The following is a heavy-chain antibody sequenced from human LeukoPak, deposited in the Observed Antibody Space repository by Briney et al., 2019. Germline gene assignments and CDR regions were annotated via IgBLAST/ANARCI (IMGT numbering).Heavy chain of an antibody. J-gene: IGHJ4*02. CDR1: GFTFRDYW. D-gene: IGHD6-13*01. V-gene: IGHV3-7*01. CDR3: ARDPGIAAAGTVGYFDF. Sequence: GGSLRLSCAASGFTFRDYWMSWVRQAPGKGLEWVADIKQDGSEKYYLDSVKGRFTISRDNAKNSLYLQMNSLRAEDTAVYYCARDPGIAAAGTVGYFDFWGQGTLVSVSS. CDR2: IKQDGSEK.